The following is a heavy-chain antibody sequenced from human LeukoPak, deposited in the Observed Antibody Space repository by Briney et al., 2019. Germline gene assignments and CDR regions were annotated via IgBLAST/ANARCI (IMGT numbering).Heavy chain of an antibody. CDR3: ARQHCSSTSCYFDY. CDR2: IYTSGST. CDR1: GGSISSYY. V-gene: IGHV4-4*07. D-gene: IGHD2-2*01. Sequence: SETLSLTCTVSGGSISSYYWSWIRQPAGKGLEWIGRIYTSGSTNYNPSLKSRVTMSVDTSKNQFSLKLSSVTAADTAVYYCARQHCSSTSCYFDYWGQGTLVTVSS. J-gene: IGHJ4*02.